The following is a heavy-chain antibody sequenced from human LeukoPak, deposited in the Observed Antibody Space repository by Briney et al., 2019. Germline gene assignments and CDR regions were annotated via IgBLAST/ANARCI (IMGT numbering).Heavy chain of an antibody. V-gene: IGHV4-34*01. J-gene: IGHJ4*02. CDR1: GGSFSGYY. D-gene: IGHD2/OR15-2a*01. Sequence: SETLSLTCAVYGGSFSGYYWSWIRQPPGKGLEWIAEINHSGSTNYNPSLKSRVTISVDTSKNQFSMKLSSVTAADTAVYYCARGSFDLIRHLYYFDYWGQGTLVTVSS. CDR2: INHSGST. CDR3: ARGSFDLIRHLYYFDY.